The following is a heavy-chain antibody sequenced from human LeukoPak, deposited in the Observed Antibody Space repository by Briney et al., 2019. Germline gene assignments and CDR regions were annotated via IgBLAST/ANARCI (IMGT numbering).Heavy chain of an antibody. J-gene: IGHJ4*02. V-gene: IGHV3-15*01. D-gene: IGHD6-13*01. CDR3: TVSGYSSSWYAFGY. CDR2: IKSKTDGGTT. Sequence: PGGSLRLSCAASGFTFSNAWMSWVRQAPGKGLEWVGGIKSKTDGGTTDYAAPVKGRFTISRDDSKNTLYLQMNSLKTEDTAVYYCTVSGYSSSWYAFGYWGQGTLVTVSS. CDR1: GFTFSNAW.